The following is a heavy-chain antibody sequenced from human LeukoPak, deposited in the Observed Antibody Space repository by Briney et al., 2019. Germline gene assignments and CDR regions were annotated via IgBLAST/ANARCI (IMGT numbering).Heavy chain of an antibody. D-gene: IGHD2-2*01. CDR1: GGSISSYY. V-gene: IGHV4-4*07. Sequence: SETLSLTCTVSGGSISSYYWSWIRQPAGKGLEWIGRIYTSGSTNYNPSLKSRVTMSVDTSKNQFSLKLSSVTAADTAVCYCARGVVVPAAMRYYYYYYGMDVWGQGTTVTVSS. CDR2: IYTSGST. J-gene: IGHJ6*02. CDR3: ARGVVVPAAMRYYYYYYGMDV.